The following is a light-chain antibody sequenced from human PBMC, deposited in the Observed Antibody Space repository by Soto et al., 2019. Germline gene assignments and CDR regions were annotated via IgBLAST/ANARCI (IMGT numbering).Light chain of an antibody. V-gene: IGKV1-5*01. CDR3: QQYNSYSGT. J-gene: IGKJ1*01. CDR2: DAS. CDR1: QSITSW. Sequence: DSQITQSPSTLSASVGDRVTSTCRASQSITSWLAWYQQKPGKAPNLLIYDASSLQSGVPSRFSGSGSGTEFTLTISSLQPDDFATYYCQQYNSYSGTFGQGTKVDIK.